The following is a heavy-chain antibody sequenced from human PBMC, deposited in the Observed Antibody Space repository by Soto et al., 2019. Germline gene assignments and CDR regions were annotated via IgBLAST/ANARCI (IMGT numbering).Heavy chain of an antibody. D-gene: IGHD2-15*01. V-gene: IGHV3-74*01. J-gene: IGHJ4*02. CDR2: INSDASHT. CDR3: TSDTFGARDS. CDR1: GFTFSTYW. Sequence: HPGGSLRLSCAASGFTFSTYWMHWIRQVPGKGLEWVSRINSDASHTYYADSVKGRFTISRDNAKNTLYLQMNSLRAEDTAVYYCTSDTFGARDSWGQGTLVTVSS.